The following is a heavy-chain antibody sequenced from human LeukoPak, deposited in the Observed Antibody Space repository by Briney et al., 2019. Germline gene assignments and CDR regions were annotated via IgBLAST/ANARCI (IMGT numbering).Heavy chain of an antibody. CDR3: ARGSHRIEYRRSAAFDP. Sequence: GGSLRLSCAASGFTFSSYAIHCVRQAPGKGLEWVAVISYDGSNKNYADSVKGRFTISRDNSKNTLYLQVNSLRAEDTAVYYCARGSHRIEYRRSAAFDPWGQGTLVTVSS. CDR1: GFTFSSYA. D-gene: IGHD6-6*01. CDR2: ISYDGSNK. J-gene: IGHJ5*02. V-gene: IGHV3-30*04.